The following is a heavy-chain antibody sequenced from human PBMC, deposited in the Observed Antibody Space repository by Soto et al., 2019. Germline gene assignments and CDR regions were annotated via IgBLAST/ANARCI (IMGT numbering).Heavy chain of an antibody. V-gene: IGHV3-74*01. CDR1: GFIFSRYW. Sequence: EVQLVESGGGLVQPGGSLRLSCAASGFIFSRYWMHWVRQAPGKGLVWVSRITSDGSTTNYADSVKGRFTISRDNAKHTLYLQMNSLRVEATAVYYCARDAAYYYGSGSSLGSAFDIWGQGTMVTVSS. CDR3: ARDAAYYYGSGSSLGSAFDI. J-gene: IGHJ3*02. D-gene: IGHD3-10*01. CDR2: ITSDGSTT.